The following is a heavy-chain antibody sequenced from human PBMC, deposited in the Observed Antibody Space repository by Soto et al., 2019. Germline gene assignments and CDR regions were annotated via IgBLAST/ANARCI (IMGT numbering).Heavy chain of an antibody. J-gene: IGHJ4*02. CDR3: ARGQSNFYGYYFDY. Sequence: WTWIRQPPGKGLEWIGYIYNSGSTKYNPSLKSRVTISVDTSKNHFSLKVSPVTAADTAVYYCARGQSNFYGYYFDYWGQGTLVTVSS. D-gene: IGHD3-22*01. V-gene: IGHV4-61*03. CDR2: IYNSGST.